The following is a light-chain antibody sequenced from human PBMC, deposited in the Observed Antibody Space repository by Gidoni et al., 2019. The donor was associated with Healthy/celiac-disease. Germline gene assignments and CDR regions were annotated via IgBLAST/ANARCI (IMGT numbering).Light chain of an antibody. Sequence: EIVLTQSPATLSLSPGERATLSCRASQSVSSYLAWYQQKPGQAPRLLIYDASSRATGIPARFSGSGSGTDFTLTISSLEPEDFAVYYCQQRSNWPPTFGQXTKVEIK. CDR2: DAS. J-gene: IGKJ1*01. V-gene: IGKV3-11*01. CDR3: QQRSNWPPT. CDR1: QSVSSY.